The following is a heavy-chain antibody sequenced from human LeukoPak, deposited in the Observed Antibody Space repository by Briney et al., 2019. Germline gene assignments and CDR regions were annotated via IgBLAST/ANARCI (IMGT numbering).Heavy chain of an antibody. CDR2: ISGSGGST. CDR1: GFTLSSYA. CDR3: AKDSSSWYRDY. D-gene: IGHD6-13*01. J-gene: IGHJ4*02. V-gene: IGHV3-23*01. Sequence: GGSLRLSCAASGFTLSSYAMSWVRQAPGKGLEWVSAISGSGGSTYYADSVKGRLTISRDNSKNTLYLQMNSLRAEDTAVYYCAKDSSSWYRDYWGQGTLVTVSS.